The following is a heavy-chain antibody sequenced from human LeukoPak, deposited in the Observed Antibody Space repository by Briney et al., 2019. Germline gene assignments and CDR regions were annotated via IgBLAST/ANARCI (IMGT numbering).Heavy chain of an antibody. CDR3: ARLGITMVRGVIAERGFDY. J-gene: IGHJ4*02. Sequence: PGGSLRLSCAASGFTFSSYSMNWVRQAPGKGLEWVSSISSSSSYIYYADSVRGRFTISRDNAKNSLYLQMNSLRAEDTAVYYCARLGITMVRGVIAERGFDYWGQGTLVTVSS. D-gene: IGHD3-10*01. CDR1: GFTFSSYS. V-gene: IGHV3-21*03. CDR2: ISSSSSYI.